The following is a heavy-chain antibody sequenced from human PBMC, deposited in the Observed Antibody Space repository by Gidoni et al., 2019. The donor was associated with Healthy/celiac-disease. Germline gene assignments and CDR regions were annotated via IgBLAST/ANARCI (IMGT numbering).Heavy chain of an antibody. CDR3: ARTPLPPYASDY. CDR2: MNPNSGNT. V-gene: IGHV1-8*01. J-gene: IGHJ4*02. CDR1: GYTFTSYD. D-gene: IGHD2-2*01. Sequence: QVQLVQSGAEVKKPGASVKVSCTASGYTFTSYDINWVRQATGQGLEGMGWMNPNSGNTGCAQKFQGRVTMTRNTSISTAYMELSSLRSEDTAVYYCARTPLPPYASDYWGQGTLVTVSS.